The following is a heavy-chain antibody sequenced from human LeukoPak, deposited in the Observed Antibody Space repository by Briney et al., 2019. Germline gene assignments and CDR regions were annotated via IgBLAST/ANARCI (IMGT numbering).Heavy chain of an antibody. Sequence: ASVKVSCKASGGTFSSYAISWVRQAPGQGLEWMGRIIPILGIANYAQKFQGRVTITADKSTSTAYMELSSLRSEDTAVYYCARDNYGSGPPSWFDPWGQGTLVTVSS. CDR1: GGTFSSYA. J-gene: IGHJ5*02. D-gene: IGHD3-10*01. CDR3: ARDNYGSGPPSWFDP. CDR2: IIPILGIA. V-gene: IGHV1-69*04.